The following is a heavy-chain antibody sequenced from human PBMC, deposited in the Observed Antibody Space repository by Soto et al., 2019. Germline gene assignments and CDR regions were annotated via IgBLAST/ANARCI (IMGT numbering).Heavy chain of an antibody. CDR1: GGSISSSSYY. V-gene: IGHV4-39*01. Sequence: SETLSLTCTVSGGSISSSSYYWGWIRQPPGKGLEWIGSIYYSGSTYYNPSLKSRVTISVDTSKNQFSLKLSSVTAADTAVYYCARHGDYDSSGYYYLLFDYWGQGTLVTVSS. D-gene: IGHD3-22*01. CDR2: IYYSGST. CDR3: ARHGDYDSSGYYYLLFDY. J-gene: IGHJ4*02.